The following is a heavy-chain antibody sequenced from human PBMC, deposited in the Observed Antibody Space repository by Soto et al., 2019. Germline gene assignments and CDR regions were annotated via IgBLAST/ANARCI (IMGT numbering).Heavy chain of an antibody. D-gene: IGHD6-19*01. CDR1: GFTFSSYG. Sequence: QVQLVESGGGVVQPGRSLRLSCAASGFTFSSYGMHWVRQAPGKGLEWVAVIWYDGSNKYYADSVKGRFTISRDNSKNTLYLQMNSQRAEDTAVYYCAGIAVGGRTDYFDYWGQGTLVTVSS. CDR3: AGIAVGGRTDYFDY. V-gene: IGHV3-33*01. CDR2: IWYDGSNK. J-gene: IGHJ4*02.